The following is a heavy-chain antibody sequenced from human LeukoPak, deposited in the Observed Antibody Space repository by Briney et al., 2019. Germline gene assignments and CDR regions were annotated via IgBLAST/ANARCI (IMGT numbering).Heavy chain of an antibody. Sequence: SETLSLTCTVSGGSISSYYWAWIRQPPGKGLEWIGYIYYSGSTNYNPSLKSRVTISVDTSKNQFSLKLSSVTAADTAVYYCARVRVAAAGIDYWGQGTLVTVSS. D-gene: IGHD6-13*01. CDR3: ARVRVAAAGIDY. V-gene: IGHV4-59*01. CDR1: GGSISSYY. J-gene: IGHJ4*02. CDR2: IYYSGST.